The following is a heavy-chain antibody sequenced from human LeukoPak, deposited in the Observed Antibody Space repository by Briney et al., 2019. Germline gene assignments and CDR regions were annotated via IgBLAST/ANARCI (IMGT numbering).Heavy chain of an antibody. CDR3: ARGGSSWYDGNY. Sequence: GGSLRLSCAASGFTFSSYGMHWVRQAPGKGVEWVAVISYDGSNKYYADSVKGRFTISRDNAKNSLYLQMNSLRAEDTAVYYCARGGSSWYDGNYWGQGTLVTVSS. D-gene: IGHD6-13*01. CDR2: ISYDGSNK. V-gene: IGHV3-30*03. CDR1: GFTFSSYG. J-gene: IGHJ4*02.